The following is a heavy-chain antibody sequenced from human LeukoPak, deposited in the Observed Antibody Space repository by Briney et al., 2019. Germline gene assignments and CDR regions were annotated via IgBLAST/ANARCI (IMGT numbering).Heavy chain of an antibody. V-gene: IGHV1-69*13. CDR2: IIPIFGTA. D-gene: IGHD2-2*01. CDR1: GGTFSSCA. J-gene: IGHJ6*02. Sequence: ASVKVSCKASGGTFSSCAISWVRQAPGQGLEWMGGIIPIFGTANYAQKFQGRVTITADESTSTAYMELSSLRSEDTAVYYCARARDIVVVPAAPLHYYYGMDVWGQGTTVTVSS. CDR3: ARARDIVVVPAAPLHYYYGMDV.